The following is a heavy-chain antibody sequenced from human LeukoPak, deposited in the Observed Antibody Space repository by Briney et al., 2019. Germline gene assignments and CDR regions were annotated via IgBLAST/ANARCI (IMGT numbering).Heavy chain of an antibody. CDR1: GGTFSSYA. V-gene: IGHV1-2*06. CDR2: INPNSGGT. J-gene: IGHJ4*02. Sequence: ASVKVSCKASGGTFSSYAISWVRQAPGQGLEWMGRINPNSGGTNYAQKFQGRVTMTRDTSISTSYMELSRLRSDDTAVYYCARVSNPLGYCSGGSCFFDYWGQGTLVTVSS. D-gene: IGHD2-15*01. CDR3: ARVSNPLGYCSGGSCFFDY.